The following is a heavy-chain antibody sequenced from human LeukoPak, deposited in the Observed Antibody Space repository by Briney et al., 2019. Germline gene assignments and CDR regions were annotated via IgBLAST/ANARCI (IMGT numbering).Heavy chain of an antibody. CDR2: INHSGST. CDR3: ARAPITGTAPNFDY. CDR1: GGFYSGYY. D-gene: IGHD1-7*01. V-gene: IGHV4-34*01. Sequence: SETLSLTCAVCGGFYSGYYWSWIRQPPGKGLEWIGEINHSGSTNYKPSVKCRVTISVDTSKDQFSLKLRSVTAADTAVYYCARAPITGTAPNFDYWGQGTLVTVSS. J-gene: IGHJ4*02.